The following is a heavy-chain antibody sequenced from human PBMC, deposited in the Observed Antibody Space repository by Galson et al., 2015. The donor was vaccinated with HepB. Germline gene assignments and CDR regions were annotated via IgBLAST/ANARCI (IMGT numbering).Heavy chain of an antibody. CDR1: GGTFSSYA. D-gene: IGHD6-13*01. CDR2: IIPILGIA. CDR3: ARTVRPPKPYSSSWYKSGPFDY. J-gene: IGHJ4*02. V-gene: IGHV1-69*04. Sequence: SVKVSCKASGGTFSSYAISWVRQAPGQGLEWMGRIIPILGIANYAQKFQGRVTITADKSTSTAYMELSSLRSEDTAVYYCARTVRPPKPYSSSWYKSGPFDYWGQGTLVTVSS.